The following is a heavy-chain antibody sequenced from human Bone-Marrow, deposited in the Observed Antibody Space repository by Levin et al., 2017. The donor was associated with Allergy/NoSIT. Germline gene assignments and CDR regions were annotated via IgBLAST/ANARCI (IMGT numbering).Heavy chain of an antibody. CDR3: ARDPPVLRFLEWLRKSTVDYDGMDV. J-gene: IGHJ6*02. Sequence: GGSLRLSCAASGFTFSSYGMHWVRQAPGKGLEWVAVIWYDGSNKYYADSVKGRFTISRDNSKNTLYLQMNSLRAEDTAVYYCARDPPVLRFLEWLRKSTVDYDGMDVWGQGTTVTVSS. D-gene: IGHD3-3*01. CDR2: IWYDGSNK. CDR1: GFTFSSYG. V-gene: IGHV3-33*01.